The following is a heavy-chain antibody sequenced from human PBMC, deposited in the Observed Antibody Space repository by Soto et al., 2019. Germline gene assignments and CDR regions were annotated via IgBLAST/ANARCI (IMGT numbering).Heavy chain of an antibody. CDR1: GGTFSSYA. Sequence: SVKVSCKASGGTFSSYAISWVRQAPGQGLEWMGGIIPIFGTANYAQKFQGRVTITADESTSTAYMELSSLRSEDTAVYYCARDRVHYYDSSGYYYWGQGTLVTVSS. D-gene: IGHD3-22*01. CDR2: IIPIFGTA. J-gene: IGHJ4*02. V-gene: IGHV1-69*13. CDR3: ARDRVHYYDSSGYYY.